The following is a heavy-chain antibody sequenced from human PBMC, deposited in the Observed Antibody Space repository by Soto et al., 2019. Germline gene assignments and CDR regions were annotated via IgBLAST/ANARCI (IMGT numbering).Heavy chain of an antibody. CDR2: IYNSGIT. V-gene: IGHV4-30-4*01. J-gene: IGHJ5*02. CDR1: GGSIRSGDYS. CDR3: ARGVTVFGLVSRFWFDP. Sequence: SETLSLTCTFSGGSIRSGDYSWSWVRQSPGKGLEWIGHIYNSGITYYNPSLKSRVVISIDTSRNQFSLRLNSLTAADRAVYFCARGVTVFGLVSRFWFDPWGQGTVVTVSS. D-gene: IGHD3-3*01.